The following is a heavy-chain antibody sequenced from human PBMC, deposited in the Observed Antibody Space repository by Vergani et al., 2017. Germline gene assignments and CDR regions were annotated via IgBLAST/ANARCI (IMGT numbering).Heavy chain of an antibody. CDR1: GFTFDDYA. CDR2: ISWNSGST. Sequence: EVQLVESGGGLVQPGRSLRLSCAASGFTFDDYAMHWVRQAPGKGLEWVSGISWNSGSTGYADSVKGRFTISRDNAKNSLYLQMNSLRAEDTALYYCAKDMAQKEWEQRLGAFDIWGQGTMVTVSS. V-gene: IGHV3-9*01. J-gene: IGHJ3*02. CDR3: AKDMAQKEWEQRLGAFDI. D-gene: IGHD1-26*01.